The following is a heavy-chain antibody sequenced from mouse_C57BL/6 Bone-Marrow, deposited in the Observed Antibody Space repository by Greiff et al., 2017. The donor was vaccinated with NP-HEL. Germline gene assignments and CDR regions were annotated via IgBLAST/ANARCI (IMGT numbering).Heavy chain of an antibody. V-gene: IGHV1-74*01. CDR2: IHPSASDT. Sequence: AELVPPGASVKVSCTASGYTFTSYWLHWVKQRPGQGLQWIGRIHPSASDTNYNQKFKGKATLTVDKSSSTAYMQLSSLTSEDSAVYYCAIGSSFYYFDYWGQGTTLTVSS. J-gene: IGHJ2*01. CDR3: AIGSSFYYFDY. D-gene: IGHD1-1*01. CDR1: GYTFTSYW.